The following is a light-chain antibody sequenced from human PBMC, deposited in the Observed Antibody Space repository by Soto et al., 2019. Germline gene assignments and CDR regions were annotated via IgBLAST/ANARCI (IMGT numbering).Light chain of an antibody. CDR2: EVS. Sequence: QSVLTQPPSASGSPGQSVTISCTGTSSDVGGYDYVSWYQQHPGKAPKLMIYEVSYRPSGVSARFSGSKSGDTASLTISGLQAEDEGDYYCTSFAPGRIYVFGSGTKLTVL. CDR3: TSFAPGRIYV. V-gene: IGLV2-8*01. CDR1: SSDVGGYDY. J-gene: IGLJ1*01.